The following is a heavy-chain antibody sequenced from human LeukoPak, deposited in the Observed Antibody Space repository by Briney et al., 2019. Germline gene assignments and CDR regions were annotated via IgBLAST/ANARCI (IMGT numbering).Heavy chain of an antibody. CDR3: ARGPLDGDYVVGY. J-gene: IGHJ4*02. D-gene: IGHD4-17*01. CDR1: GGSISSGDYY. V-gene: IGHV4-30-4*01. Sequence: SENLSLTCTVSGGSISSGDYYWSWIRQPPGKGLEWIGYIYYSGSTYYNPSLKSRVTISVDTSKNQFSLKLSSVTAADTAVYYCARGPLDGDYVVGYWGQGTLVTVSS. CDR2: IYYSGST.